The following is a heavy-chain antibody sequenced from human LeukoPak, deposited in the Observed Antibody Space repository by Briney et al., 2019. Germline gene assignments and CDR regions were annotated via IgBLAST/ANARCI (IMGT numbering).Heavy chain of an antibody. CDR3: ARVFGSSWPYYNWFDP. D-gene: IGHD6-13*01. CDR2: IYYSGST. Sequence: PSETLSLTCTVSGGSISSYYWSWIRQPPGKGLEWIGYIYYSGSTNYNPSLKSRVTISVDTSKNQFSLKLSSVTAADTAVYYCARVFGSSWPYYNWFDPWGQGTLVTVSS. J-gene: IGHJ5*02. V-gene: IGHV4-59*01. CDR1: GGSISSYY.